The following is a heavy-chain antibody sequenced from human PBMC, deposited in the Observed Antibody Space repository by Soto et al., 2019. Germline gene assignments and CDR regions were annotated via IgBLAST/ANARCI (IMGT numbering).Heavy chain of an antibody. V-gene: IGHV4-61*01. Sequence: AETLSLTCTVSGGSVSSGSYYWSWIRQPPGKGLEWIGYIYYSGSTNYNPSLKSRVTISVDTSKNQFSLKLSSVTAADTAVYYGAAQSGDYDFGSGINWFDHWGQGTLVTVSS. CDR3: AAQSGDYDFGSGINWFDH. CDR1: GGSVSSGSYY. J-gene: IGHJ5*02. CDR2: IYYSGST. D-gene: IGHD3-3*01.